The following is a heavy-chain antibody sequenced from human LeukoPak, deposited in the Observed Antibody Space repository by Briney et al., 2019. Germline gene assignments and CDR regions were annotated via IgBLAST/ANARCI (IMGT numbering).Heavy chain of an antibody. CDR1: GFTFDDYA. D-gene: IGHD3-10*01. CDR2: ISWNSGSI. J-gene: IGHJ4*02. Sequence: GGSLRLSCAASGFTFDDYAMHWVRQAPGKGLEWVSGISWNSGSIGYADSVKGRLTISRDNAKNSLYLQMNSLRAEDTALYYCAKDSYYYGSGSSPDYWGQGTLVTVSS. V-gene: IGHV3-9*01. CDR3: AKDSYYYGSGSSPDY.